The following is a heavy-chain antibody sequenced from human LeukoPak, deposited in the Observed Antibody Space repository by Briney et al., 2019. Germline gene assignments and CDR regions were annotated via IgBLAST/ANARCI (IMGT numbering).Heavy chain of an antibody. Sequence: GASVNVSCKASGYTFVNYGVTLVRQAPGHGLEGMGRINAYNDNTDYAQKFQGRVTLTKATSTNTAYMELRSLRSDDPAVYFCARDRNFGYSYGPYFDYWGQGTLVTVSS. CDR3: ARDRNFGYSYGPYFDY. D-gene: IGHD5-18*01. CDR1: GYTFVNYG. V-gene: IGHV1-18*01. CDR2: INAYNDNT. J-gene: IGHJ4*02.